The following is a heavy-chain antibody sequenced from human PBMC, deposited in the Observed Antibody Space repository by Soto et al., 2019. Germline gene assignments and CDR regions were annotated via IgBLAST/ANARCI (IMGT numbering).Heavy chain of an antibody. D-gene: IGHD5-18*01. Sequence: EVQLLESGVDLVQPGGSLRLSCAAAGFSFSTSSMAWVREPPGKGLEWVSAISPSASDTLYADAVKGRFTISRDNSQNTLFLQMTSLRADDTAVYYCAKGGYTFAYEWGQGALVTVCS. J-gene: IGHJ4*02. CDR3: AKGGYTFAYE. V-gene: IGHV3-23*01. CDR1: GFSFSTSS. CDR2: ISPSASDT.